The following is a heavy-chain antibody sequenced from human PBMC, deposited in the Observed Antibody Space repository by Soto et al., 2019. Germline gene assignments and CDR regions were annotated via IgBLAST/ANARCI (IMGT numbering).Heavy chain of an antibody. V-gene: IGHV4-34*01. D-gene: IGHD3-10*01. CDR1: GGSFGGYY. Sequence: QVQLQQRGAGLLTPSETLSLTCAVYGGSFGGYYWSWIRQPPGKGLEWIGEINHSGNTNFNPSLNRPEAISPNRTKNQFSLQLSSVTAAETDVYYWSSRLVLLWFGESKNSRDFWGKGATGSVSS. CDR3: SSRLVLLWFGESKNSRDF. J-gene: IGHJ6*03. CDR2: INHSGNT.